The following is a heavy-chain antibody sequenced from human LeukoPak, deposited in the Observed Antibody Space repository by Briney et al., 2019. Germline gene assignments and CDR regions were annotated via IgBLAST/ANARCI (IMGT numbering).Heavy chain of an antibody. D-gene: IGHD1-26*01. CDR2: IRYDGISK. V-gene: IGHV3-30*02. J-gene: IGHJ4*02. Sequence: GGSLRLSCAASGFTFSSYGMHWVRQAPGKGLEWVAFIRYDGISKFYADSVKGRFTISRDNSKNTLSLQMNSLRAEDTAVYYCASKTGPTGGYFDYWGQGTLVTVSS. CDR1: GFTFSSYG. CDR3: ASKTGPTGGYFDY.